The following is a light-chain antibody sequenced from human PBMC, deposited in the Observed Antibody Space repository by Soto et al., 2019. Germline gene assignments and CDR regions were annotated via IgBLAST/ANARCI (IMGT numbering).Light chain of an antibody. J-gene: IGLJ1*01. Sequence: QSVLTQPPSASGTPGQRVTISCSESSSNIGSNTVNWYQHLPGAAPKLLIQSNDQRPSGVPDRFSGSQSGTSASLAISGLQSEDEADYYCAVWDDRLNGYVFGTGTKLTVL. CDR2: SND. CDR3: AVWDDRLNGYV. V-gene: IGLV1-44*01. CDR1: SSNIGSNT.